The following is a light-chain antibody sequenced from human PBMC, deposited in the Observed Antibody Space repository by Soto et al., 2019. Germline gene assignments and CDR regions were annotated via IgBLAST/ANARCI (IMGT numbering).Light chain of an antibody. CDR2: SAS. CDR1: QTVRSNY. CDR3: HHFGSLPET. J-gene: IGKJ1*01. Sequence: ENVLTQSPGTLSLSPGERATLSCRASQTVRSNYLAWYQQKPGQTPRLLFYSASSRATGIPDRFSGSGSGTDFTLTISRLEPEDFAVYYCHHFGSLPETFGQGTNVE. V-gene: IGKV3-20*01.